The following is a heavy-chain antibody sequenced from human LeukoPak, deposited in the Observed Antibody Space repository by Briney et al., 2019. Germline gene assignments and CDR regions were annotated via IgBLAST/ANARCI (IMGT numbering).Heavy chain of an antibody. V-gene: IGHV3-33*01. CDR1: GFTFSSYG. CDR2: IWYDGSNK. D-gene: IGHD2-2*01. Sequence: PGGSLRLSCAASGFTFSSYGMHWVRQAPGKGLEWVAVIWYDGSNKYYADSVKGRFTISRDNSKNTLYLQMNSLRAEDTAVYYCARDIAYQLLSYGMDAWGQGTTVTVPS. CDR3: ARDIAYQLLSYGMDA. J-gene: IGHJ6*02.